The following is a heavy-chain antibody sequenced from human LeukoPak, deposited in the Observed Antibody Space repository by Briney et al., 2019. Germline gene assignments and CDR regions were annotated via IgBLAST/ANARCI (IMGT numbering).Heavy chain of an antibody. CDR2: ISAYNGNT. V-gene: IGHV1-18*01. Sequence: ASVKVSCKASGYTFTSYGISWVRQAPRQGLEWMGWISAYNGNTNYAQKLQGRVTMTTDTSTSTAYMELRSLRSDDTAVYYCARETGWPQGYYYYYYMDVWGKGTTVTVSS. CDR3: ARETGWPQGYYYYYYMDV. J-gene: IGHJ6*03. CDR1: GYTFTSYG. D-gene: IGHD5-24*01.